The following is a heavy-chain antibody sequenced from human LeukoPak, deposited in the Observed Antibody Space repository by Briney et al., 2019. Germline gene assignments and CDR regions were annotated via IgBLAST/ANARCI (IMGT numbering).Heavy chain of an antibody. J-gene: IGHJ4*02. CDR2: ISGSGGST. Sequence: GGSLRLSCAASGFTFSSYAMSWVRQAPGKGLEWVSAISGSGGSTYYADYVKGRFTISRDNSKNTLYLQMNSLRAEDTAVYYCAKDWVLRYFDWLLSFDYWGQGTLVTVSS. CDR1: GFTFSSYA. D-gene: IGHD3-9*01. V-gene: IGHV3-23*01. CDR3: AKDWVLRYFDWLLSFDY.